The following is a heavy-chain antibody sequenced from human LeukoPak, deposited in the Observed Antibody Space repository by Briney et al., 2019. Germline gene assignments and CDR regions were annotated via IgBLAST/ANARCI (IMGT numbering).Heavy chain of an antibody. D-gene: IGHD1-1*01. CDR3: ARGLDGWNLPFDP. CDR2: ISAYNGNT. J-gene: IGHJ5*02. CDR1: VYTFTGYY. Sequence: SVKVSCKASVYTFTGYYMHWVRQAPGQGLEWMGWISAYNGNTNYAQKLQGRVTMTTDTSTSTASMELRSLRSDDTAVYYCARGLDGWNLPFDPWGQGTLVTVSS. V-gene: IGHV1-18*04.